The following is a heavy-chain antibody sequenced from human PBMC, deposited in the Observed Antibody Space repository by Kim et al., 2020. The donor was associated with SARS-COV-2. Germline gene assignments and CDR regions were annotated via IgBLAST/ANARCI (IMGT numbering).Heavy chain of an antibody. J-gene: IGHJ4*02. CDR2: SGGST. D-gene: IGHD6-13*01. Sequence: SGGSTYYADSVKGRFTISRDNSKNTLYLQMNSLRAEDTAVYYCAKIAAADWGQGTLVTVSS. V-gene: IGHV3-23*01. CDR3: AKIAAAD.